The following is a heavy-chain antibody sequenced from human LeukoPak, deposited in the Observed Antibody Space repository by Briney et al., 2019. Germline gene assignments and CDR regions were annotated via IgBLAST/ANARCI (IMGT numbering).Heavy chain of an antibody. CDR1: GFTFSSYW. V-gene: IGHV3-7*05. D-gene: IGHD6-19*01. J-gene: IGHJ4*02. CDR3: ARGTIAMPGIDY. CDR2: IKEDGSEK. Sequence: EGSLRLSCAASGFTFSSYWMAWVRQAPGKGLEWVANIKEDGSEKNHVDSVKGRFTVSRDNAKISLYLQMNSLRAEDTAVYYCARGTIAMPGIDYWGQGNLVTVSS.